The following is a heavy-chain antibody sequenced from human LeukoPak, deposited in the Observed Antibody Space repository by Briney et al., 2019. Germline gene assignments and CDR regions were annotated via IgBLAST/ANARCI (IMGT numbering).Heavy chain of an antibody. J-gene: IGHJ4*02. CDR1: GYTFTGYY. Sequence: ASVKVSRKASGYTFTGYYMHWVRQAPGQGLEWMGWINPNSGGTNYPQKFQGRVTMTRDTSISTAYMELNRLRSDDTAVYYCARGPSGSYSVDYWGQGTLVTVSS. D-gene: IGHD1-26*01. CDR3: ARGPSGSYSVDY. V-gene: IGHV1-2*02. CDR2: INPNSGGT.